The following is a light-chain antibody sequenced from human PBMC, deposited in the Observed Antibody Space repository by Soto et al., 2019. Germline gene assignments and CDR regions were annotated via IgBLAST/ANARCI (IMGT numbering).Light chain of an antibody. CDR1: QSVSSSY. CDR3: QQYGSSPRMT. Sequence: EIVLTQSPGTLSLSPGERATLSCRASQSVSSSYLAWYQQKPGQAPRLLIYDASNRATGIPARFSGSGSGTDFTLTISSLEAEDFAVYYCQQYGSSPRMTFGQGTKVDIK. CDR2: DAS. V-gene: IGKV3-20*01. J-gene: IGKJ1*01.